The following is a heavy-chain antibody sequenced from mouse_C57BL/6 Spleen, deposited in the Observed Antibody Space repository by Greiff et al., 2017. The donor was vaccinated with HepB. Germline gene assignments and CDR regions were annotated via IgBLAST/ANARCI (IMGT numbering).Heavy chain of an antibody. CDR2: IDPSDSYT. CDR3: AAVSLDY. Sequence: QVQLQQPGAELVIPGASVKLSCKASGYTFTSYWMHWVKQRPGQGLEWIGEIDPSDSYTNYNQKFKGKSTLTVDKSSSTAYMQLSSLTSEDSAVYYCAAVSLDYWGQGTSVTVSS. CDR1: GYTFTSYW. V-gene: IGHV1-69*01. J-gene: IGHJ4*01.